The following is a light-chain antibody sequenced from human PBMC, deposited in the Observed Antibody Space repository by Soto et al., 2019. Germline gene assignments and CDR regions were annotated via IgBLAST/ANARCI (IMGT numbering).Light chain of an antibody. CDR2: EVN. V-gene: IGLV2-8*01. CDR1: SSDVGGYNY. Sequence: HSALTQPPSASGSPGQSVTISCTGTSSDVGGYNYVSWYQHHPGKAPKLMIYEVNRRPSGVPDRFSGSKSGNSASLTVSGLQAEDEADYYCSSYAGRNNYVFGTGTKLTVL. J-gene: IGLJ1*01. CDR3: SSYAGRNNYV.